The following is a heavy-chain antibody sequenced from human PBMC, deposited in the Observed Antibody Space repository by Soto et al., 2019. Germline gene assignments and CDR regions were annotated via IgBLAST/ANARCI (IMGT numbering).Heavy chain of an antibody. D-gene: IGHD3-22*01. Sequence: SGGSLRLSCAASGFTFSSYGMHWVRQAPGKGLEWVAVISYDGSNKYYADSVKGRFTISRDNSKNTLYLQMNSLRAEDTAVYYCAKDLSYYDSSGYYHYYGMDVWGQGTTVTVS. V-gene: IGHV3-30*18. CDR1: GFTFSSYG. CDR2: ISYDGSNK. J-gene: IGHJ6*02. CDR3: AKDLSYYDSSGYYHYYGMDV.